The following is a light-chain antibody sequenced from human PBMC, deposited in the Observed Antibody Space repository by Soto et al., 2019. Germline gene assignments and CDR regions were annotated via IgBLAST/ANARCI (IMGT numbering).Light chain of an antibody. CDR3: LQDYTYPRT. CDR2: AAF. J-gene: IGKJ1*01. V-gene: IGKV1-6*01. Sequence: ATQMNQSPSSLSASVGDRVTITCRASHDIRSDLAWYQKKSGKAPKLLIYAAFSLQSGVPSRFSGSGSGSYFTLTISSLQPEDFATYYCLQDYTYPRTFGQGTSVEI. CDR1: HDIRSD.